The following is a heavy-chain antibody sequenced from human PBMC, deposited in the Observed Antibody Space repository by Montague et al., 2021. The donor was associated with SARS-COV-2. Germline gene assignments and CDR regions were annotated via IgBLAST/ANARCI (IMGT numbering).Heavy chain of an antibody. D-gene: IGHD4-23*01. CDR1: GGSLSGFY. CDR2: ITHGGST. Sequence: SETRSLTCAVYGGSLSGFYWTWIRQAPGKGLEWVGEITHGGSTSYSPALKSRLTISLDTSKNQFSLKLYSVTAADTATYYCARSHDYRGNDYFDSWGQGALVIVSS. CDR3: ARSHDYRGNDYFDS. J-gene: IGHJ4*02. V-gene: IGHV4-34*01.